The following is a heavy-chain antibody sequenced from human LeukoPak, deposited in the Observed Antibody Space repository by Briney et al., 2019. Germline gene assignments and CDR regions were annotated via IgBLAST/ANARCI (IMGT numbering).Heavy chain of an antibody. Sequence: ASVKVSCKVSGYTLTELSMHWVRQAPGKGLEWMGGFDPEDGETIYAQKFQGRVTMNEDTSTDTAYMELSSLRSEDTAVYYCATDLRRITIFWGYWGQGTLVTVSS. CDR3: ATDLRRITIFWGY. CDR1: GYTLTELS. CDR2: FDPEDGET. D-gene: IGHD3-9*01. V-gene: IGHV1-24*01. J-gene: IGHJ4*02.